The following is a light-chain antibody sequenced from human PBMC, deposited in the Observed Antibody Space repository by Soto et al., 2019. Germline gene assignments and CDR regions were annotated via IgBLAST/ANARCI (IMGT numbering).Light chain of an antibody. V-gene: IGKV3-20*01. Sequence: EIVLTQSPVTLSLSPGERATLSCRASQSVRTYLAWYQVKPGQAPRLLIYDASSRASGVPARFSGSGSGTDFTLTISRLEPEDFAVYYCQQYGSSFTFGPGTKVDIK. J-gene: IGKJ3*01. CDR3: QQYGSSFT. CDR2: DAS. CDR1: QSVRTY.